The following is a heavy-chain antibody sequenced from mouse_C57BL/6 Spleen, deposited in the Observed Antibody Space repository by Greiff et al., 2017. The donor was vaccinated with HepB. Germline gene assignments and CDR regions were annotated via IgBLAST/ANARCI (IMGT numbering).Heavy chain of an antibody. CDR2: IDPSDSET. CDR1: GYTFTSYW. Sequence: VQLQQSGAELVRPGSSVKLSCKASGYTFTSYWMHWVKQRPIQGLEWIGNIDPSDSETHYNQKFKDKATLTVDKSSSTAYMQLSSLTSEDSAVYYCASEGDYYGGYAMDYWGQGTSVTVSS. V-gene: IGHV1-52*01. D-gene: IGHD1-1*01. CDR3: ASEGDYYGGYAMDY. J-gene: IGHJ4*01.